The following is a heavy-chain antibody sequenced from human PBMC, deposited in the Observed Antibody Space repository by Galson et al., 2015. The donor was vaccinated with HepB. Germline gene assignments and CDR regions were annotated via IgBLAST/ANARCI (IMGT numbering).Heavy chain of an antibody. CDR1: GFTFSSYG. CDR2: ISYDGSNK. CDR3: AKGSTTHLGQAAD. V-gene: IGHV3-30*18. D-gene: IGHD6-13*01. J-gene: IGHJ4*02. Sequence: SLRLSCAASGFTFSSYGMHWVRQAPGKGLEWVAVISYDGSNKYYADSVKGRFTISRDNSKNTLYLQMNSLRAEDTAVYYCAKGSTTHLGQAADWGQGTLVTVSS.